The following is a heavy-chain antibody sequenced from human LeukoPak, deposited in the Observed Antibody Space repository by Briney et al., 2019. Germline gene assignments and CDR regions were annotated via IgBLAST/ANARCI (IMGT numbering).Heavy chain of an antibody. D-gene: IGHD6-19*01. Sequence: GGSLRLPCTASGFTFGDYAMSWFRQAPGKGLEWVGFIRSKAYGGTTEYAASVKGRFTISRDDSKSIAYLQMNSLKTEDTAVYYCTRDVGVRISKWLAYYYYYMDVWGKGTTVTVSS. CDR3: TRDVGVRISKWLAYYYYYMDV. J-gene: IGHJ6*03. CDR2: IRSKAYGGTT. CDR1: GFTFGDYA. V-gene: IGHV3-49*03.